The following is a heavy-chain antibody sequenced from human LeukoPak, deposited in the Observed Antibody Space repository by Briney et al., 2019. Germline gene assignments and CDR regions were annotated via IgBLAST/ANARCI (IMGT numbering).Heavy chain of an antibody. Sequence: ASVKVSCKASQYSFIYYAIHWVRQAPGQRLEWMGWIDAGNGRTKYSQSFQGRLTIIRDTSATTAYMELSGLTSEDTATYYCARAGSLYYFDYWGQGTLVTVSS. V-gene: IGHV1-3*01. D-gene: IGHD2/OR15-2a*01. CDR3: ARAGSLYYFDY. J-gene: IGHJ4*02. CDR1: QYSFIYYA. CDR2: IDAGNGRT.